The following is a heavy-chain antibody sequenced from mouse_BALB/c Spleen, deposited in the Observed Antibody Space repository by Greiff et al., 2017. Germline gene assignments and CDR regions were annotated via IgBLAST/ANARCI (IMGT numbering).Heavy chain of an antibody. CDR3: ARQPIYYDCDGYAMDY. CDR2: ISSGGSYT. D-gene: IGHD2-4*01. V-gene: IGHV5-6*01. J-gene: IGHJ4*01. Sequence: EVHLVESGGDLVKPGGSLKLSCAASGFTFSSYGMSWVRQTPDKRLEWVATISSGGSYTYYPDSVKGRFTISRDNAKNTLYLQMSSLKSEDTAMYYCARQPIYYDCDGYAMDYWGQGTSVTVSS. CDR1: GFTFSSYG.